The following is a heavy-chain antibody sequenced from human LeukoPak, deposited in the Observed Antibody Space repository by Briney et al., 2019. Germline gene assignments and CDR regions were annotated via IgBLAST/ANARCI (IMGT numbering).Heavy chain of an antibody. J-gene: IGHJ4*02. V-gene: IGHV1-46*01. CDR2: INPSGGST. Sequence: ASVKVSCKASGYTFTGYYMHWARQAPGQGLEWMGIINPSGGSTSYAQKFQGRVTMTRDTSTSTVYMELSSLRSEDTAVYYCASVDRDYGGNSDYFDYWGQGTLVTVSS. D-gene: IGHD4-23*01. CDR3: ASVDRDYGGNSDYFDY. CDR1: GYTFTGYY.